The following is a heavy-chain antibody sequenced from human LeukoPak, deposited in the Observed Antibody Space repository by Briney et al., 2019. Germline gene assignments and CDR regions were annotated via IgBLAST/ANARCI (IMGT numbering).Heavy chain of an antibody. CDR3: ARVVGANRDYYYYQMDV. CDR1: GGSISSSSYY. V-gene: IGHV4-39*01. Sequence: SETLSLTCTVSGGSISSSSYYWGWIRQPPGKGLEWIGSIYYGGSTYYNPSLTSRVTISVDTSKTQFSLKLNSVTAADTAVYYCARVVGANRDYYYYQMDVWGKGTTVTVSS. J-gene: IGHJ6*03. CDR2: IYYGGST. D-gene: IGHD1-26*01.